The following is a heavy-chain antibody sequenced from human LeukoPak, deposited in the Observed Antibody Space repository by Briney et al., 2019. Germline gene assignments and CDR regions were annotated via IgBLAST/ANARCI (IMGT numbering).Heavy chain of an antibody. J-gene: IGHJ4*02. CDR2: IAGSGFDT. V-gene: IGHV3-23*01. D-gene: IGHD2-2*01. Sequence: GGSLRLSCAASGFTYLTYSMTWVRQAPGKGLEWVATIAGSGFDTYYADSVKGRITISRDNSENTVYLQMNSLRVEDTAVYYCARGGRVYQTDYWGQGTLVSVSS. CDR1: GFTYLTYS. CDR3: ARGGRVYQTDY.